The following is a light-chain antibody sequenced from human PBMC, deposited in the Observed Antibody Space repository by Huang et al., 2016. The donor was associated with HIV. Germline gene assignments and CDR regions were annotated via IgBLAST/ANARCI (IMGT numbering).Light chain of an antibody. CDR1: QSLLHSNGYNY. Sequence: DIVMTQSPLSLPVSPGEPASISCRSSQSLLHSNGYNYLDWYLQKPGQFPQFLIYLGSNRASGVPERFSGSGSGTDFTLKISRVEAEDVGVYYCMQALQSPYTFGQGTKLEIK. J-gene: IGKJ2*01. V-gene: IGKV2-28*01. CDR3: MQALQSPYT. CDR2: LGS.